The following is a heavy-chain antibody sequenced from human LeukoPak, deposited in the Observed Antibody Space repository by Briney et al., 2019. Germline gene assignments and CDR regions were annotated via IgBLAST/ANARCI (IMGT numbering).Heavy chain of an antibody. V-gene: IGHV5-51*01. CDR2: IYPGDSDT. CDR3: ARQAATPGANQFDY. CDR1: GYYFSDYW. Sequence: GESLKISCEGSGYYFSDYWIGWVRQMPGKGLEWMGIIYPGDSDTRHSPSFQGQVTISADRSISTAYLQWSSLKASDTAIYYCARQAATPGANQFDYWGQGTLATVSS. D-gene: IGHD6-13*01. J-gene: IGHJ4*02.